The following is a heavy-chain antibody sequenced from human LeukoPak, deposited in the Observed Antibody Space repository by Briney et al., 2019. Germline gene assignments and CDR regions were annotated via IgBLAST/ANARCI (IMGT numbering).Heavy chain of an antibody. D-gene: IGHD3-3*01. CDR1: GYTFTSYA. CDR2: INTNTGNP. Sequence: GASVKVSCKASGYTFTSYAMNWVRQAPGQGLEWMGWINTNTGNPTYAQGFTGRFVFSLDTSVSTAYLQISSLKAEDTAVYYCARDAYYDFWSGYYGQPKRPNWFDPWGQGTLVTVSS. J-gene: IGHJ5*02. V-gene: IGHV7-4-1*02. CDR3: ARDAYYDFWSGYYGQPKRPNWFDP.